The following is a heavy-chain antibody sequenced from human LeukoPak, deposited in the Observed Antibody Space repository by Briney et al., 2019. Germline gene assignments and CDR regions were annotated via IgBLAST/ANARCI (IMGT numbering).Heavy chain of an antibody. Sequence: PSETLSLTCTVSGGSIGRYYWSWIRQPPGKGLEWIGRIYTSGSTNYNPSLKSRVTISVDTSKNQFSLKLSSVTAADTAVYYCARGGIAVPFDYWGQGTLVTVSS. D-gene: IGHD6-19*01. V-gene: IGHV4-4*08. CDR3: ARGGIAVPFDY. CDR1: GGSIGRYY. J-gene: IGHJ4*02. CDR2: IYTSGST.